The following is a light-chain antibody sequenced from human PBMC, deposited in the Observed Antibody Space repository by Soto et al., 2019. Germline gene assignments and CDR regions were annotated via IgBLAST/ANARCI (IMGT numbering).Light chain of an antibody. CDR1: QGISSY. V-gene: IGKV1-39*01. CDR2: AAS. J-gene: IGKJ1*01. CDR3: QQSYSTPWT. Sequence: DIQMTQSPSSLSASVGDRVTITCRASQGISSYLNWYQQKPGEAPKLLIYAASSLQSGVPSRFSGSGSGTDFTLTISSLQPEDFATYYCQQSYSTPWTFGQGTKVDIK.